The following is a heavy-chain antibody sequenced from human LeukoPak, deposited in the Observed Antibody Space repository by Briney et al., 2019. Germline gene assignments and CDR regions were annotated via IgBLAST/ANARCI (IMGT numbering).Heavy chain of an antibody. CDR1: GDSISSGDYY. Sequence: SETLSLTCTVSGDSISSGDYYWSWIRQPAGKGLEWIGRISSSGSTNYNPSLKSRVTISVDTSKNQFSLKLSSVTAADTAVYYCARDSKYYYDSSGYSWGQGTLVTVSS. J-gene: IGHJ4*02. V-gene: IGHV4-61*02. D-gene: IGHD3-22*01. CDR2: ISSSGST. CDR3: ARDSKYYYDSSGYS.